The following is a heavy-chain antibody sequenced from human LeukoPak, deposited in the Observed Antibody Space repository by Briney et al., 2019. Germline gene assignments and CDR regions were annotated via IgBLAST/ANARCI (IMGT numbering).Heavy chain of an antibody. CDR1: GFTFSSYS. Sequence: PGGSLRLSCAASGFTFSSYSMNWVRQAPGKGLEWVSYISSSSSTMYYADSVEGRFTISRDNAKSSLYLQMNSLRVEDTAVYYCARDIVGTLIPYFDYWGQGTLVTVSS. J-gene: IGHJ4*02. D-gene: IGHD5-12*01. V-gene: IGHV3-48*04. CDR2: ISSSSSTM. CDR3: ARDIVGTLIPYFDY.